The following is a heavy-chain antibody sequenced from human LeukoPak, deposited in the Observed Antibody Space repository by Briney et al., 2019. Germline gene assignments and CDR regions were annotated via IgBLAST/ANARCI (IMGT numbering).Heavy chain of an antibody. D-gene: IGHD6-13*01. CDR3: ARDGNPLAAAVASFAP. CDR1: GYTFTNYG. CDR2: INTYSADT. J-gene: IGHJ5*02. Sequence: ASVTVSCKASGYTFTNYGLSWVRQAPGQGLEGMGWINTYSADTNYAQRLQGRLTMTTDTSTNTAYMELRNLRSDDTAVYYCARDGNPLAAAVASFAPWGQGTLVTVSS. V-gene: IGHV1-18*01.